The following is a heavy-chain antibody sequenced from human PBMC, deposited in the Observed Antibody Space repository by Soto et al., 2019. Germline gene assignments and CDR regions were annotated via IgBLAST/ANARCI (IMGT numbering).Heavy chain of an antibody. CDR2: ISLSSANI. CDR1: GFSLYNYA. CDR3: AKCLVSGGLYYYGSGSYPYYYYYYGMDV. V-gene: IGHV3-48*01. Sequence: PGGSLRLSCAASGFSLYNYAMDWVRQAPGQGLEWVSYISLSSANIHYADSVRGRFTVSRDNAKNSLYLQMNSLRAEDTAVYYCAKCLVSGGLYYYGSGSYPYYYYYYGMDVWGQGTTVTVSS. J-gene: IGHJ6*02. D-gene: IGHD3-10*01.